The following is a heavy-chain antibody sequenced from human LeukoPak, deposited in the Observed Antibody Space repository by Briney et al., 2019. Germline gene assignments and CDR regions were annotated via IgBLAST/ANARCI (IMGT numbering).Heavy chain of an antibody. Sequence: GASVKVSCKASGYTFTSYAMHWVRQAPGQRLEWMGWINAGNGNTKYSQKFQGRVTITRDTSASTAYMELSSLRSEDTAVYYCATSIEFGWRDAFDIWGQGTMVTVSS. CDR2: INAGNGNT. CDR1: GYTFTSYA. V-gene: IGHV1-3*01. CDR3: ATSIEFGWRDAFDI. J-gene: IGHJ3*02. D-gene: IGHD6-19*01.